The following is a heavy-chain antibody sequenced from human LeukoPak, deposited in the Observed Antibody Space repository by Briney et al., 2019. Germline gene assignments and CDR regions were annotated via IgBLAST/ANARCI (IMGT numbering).Heavy chain of an antibody. CDR3: ARGPRGD. CDR1: GFTFSNYA. CDR2: IDSGGGT. D-gene: IGHD3-10*01. J-gene: IGHJ4*02. V-gene: IGHV3-23*01. Sequence: QPGGSLRLSCAASGFTFSNYAMNWVRQAPGKGLEWVSAIDSGGGTYYADSVKGRFTISRDNSKNTLYLQLNSLRAEDTAVYYCARGPRGDWGQGALVTVSS.